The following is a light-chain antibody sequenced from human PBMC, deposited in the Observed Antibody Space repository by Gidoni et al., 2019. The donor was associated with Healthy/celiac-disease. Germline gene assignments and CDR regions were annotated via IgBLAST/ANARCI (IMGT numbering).Light chain of an antibody. V-gene: IGKV3-20*01. CDR3: QQYGSSPWT. Sequence: EIVLTQSPGTLSSSPGERATLSCRASQSVSSSYLAWYQQKPGQAPRLLIYGASSRATGIPDRFSGSGSGTDFTLTISRLEPEDFAVYYCQQYGSSPWTFGGGTKVEIK. CDR1: QSVSSSY. J-gene: IGKJ4*01. CDR2: GAS.